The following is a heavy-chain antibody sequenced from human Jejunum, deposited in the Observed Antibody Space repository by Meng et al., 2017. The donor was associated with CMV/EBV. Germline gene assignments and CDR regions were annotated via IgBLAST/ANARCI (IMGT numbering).Heavy chain of an antibody. CDR1: PASFSDNS. V-gene: IGHV4-34*01. CDR3: AGAPPVAAPGSYFDS. J-gene: IGHJ4*02. D-gene: IGHD1-14*01. CDR2: VTPSGTA. Sequence: YPASFSDNSWCWLRQSPGNELAWIGEVTPSGTATYNPSLESRVTISRDTSKNQFSLRLTSVTVEDTAVYYCAGAPPVAAPGSYFDSWGQGAQVTVSS.